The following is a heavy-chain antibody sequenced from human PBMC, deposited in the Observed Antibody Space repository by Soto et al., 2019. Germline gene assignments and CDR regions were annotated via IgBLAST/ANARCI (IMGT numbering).Heavy chain of an antibody. D-gene: IGHD3-10*01. CDR3: VGEPYYYYGVDV. CDR1: WFTFSSYA. Sequence: KTVGSLRLSCAASWFTFSSYAMNWVRQAPGRGLEWVASISSSSHCIYYADSLKGRFTISRDNAKNSLYLQMNSLRADDTAVYYCVGEPYYYYGVDVWGQGTTVTVSS. CDR2: ISSSSHCI. V-gene: IGHV3-21*01. J-gene: IGHJ6*02.